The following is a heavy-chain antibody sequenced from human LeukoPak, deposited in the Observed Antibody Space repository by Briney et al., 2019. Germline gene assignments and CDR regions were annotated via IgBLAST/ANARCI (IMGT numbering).Heavy chain of an antibody. Sequence: GGSLRLSCAASGFTFDDYAMHWVRQVPGKGLEWVSLISGGGGSTYYADSVKGRFTISRDNSKNSLYLQMNSLRAEDTALYYCAKDEDIAAAGVVGIDYWGQGTLVTVSS. J-gene: IGHJ4*02. CDR3: AKDEDIAAAGVVGIDY. CDR2: ISGGGGST. D-gene: IGHD6-13*01. V-gene: IGHV3-43*02. CDR1: GFTFDDYA.